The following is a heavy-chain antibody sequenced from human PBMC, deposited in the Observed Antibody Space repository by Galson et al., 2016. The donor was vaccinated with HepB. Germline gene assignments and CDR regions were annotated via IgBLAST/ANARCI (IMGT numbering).Heavy chain of an antibody. D-gene: IGHD2-2*01. Sequence: SLRLSCAAPGFIFSKYTMHWVRQAPGKGLEWVSAITGSGGSTYYTDSVKGRFTISRDNSKNTLYLHMNSLRAEDTAVYYCAKMPDAVVEPATFDYWGQGTLVTVSS. V-gene: IGHV3-23*01. CDR1: GFIFSKYT. CDR3: AKMPDAVVEPATFDY. CDR2: ITGSGGST. J-gene: IGHJ4*02.